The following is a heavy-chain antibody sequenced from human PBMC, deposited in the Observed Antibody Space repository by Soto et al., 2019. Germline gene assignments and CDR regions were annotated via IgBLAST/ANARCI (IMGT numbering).Heavy chain of an antibody. Sequence: EVQLLESGGGLVQPGGSLRLSCAASGFTFSNYAMSWVRQAPGKGPEWVSGISASGGRTYYADSVKGRFTISRDNSKNTLSLQMNSLRAEDTAIYYCARGDSTDCSNGVCSFFYNHDMDVWGQGTTVTVSS. CDR3: ARGDSTDCSNGVCSFFYNHDMDV. V-gene: IGHV3-23*01. CDR1: GFTFSNYA. CDR2: ISASGGRT. D-gene: IGHD2-8*01. J-gene: IGHJ6*02.